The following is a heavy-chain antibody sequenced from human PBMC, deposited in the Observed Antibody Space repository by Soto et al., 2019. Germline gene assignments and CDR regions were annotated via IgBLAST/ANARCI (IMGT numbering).Heavy chain of an antibody. J-gene: IGHJ4*02. Sequence: SQTLSLTCAISGDSVSSNSAAWNWIRQSLSRGLEWLGRTYYRSKWYNDYAVSVKSRITINPDTSKNQFSLQLNSVTPEDTAVYYCARDPLSVAGIFDYWGQGTLVTVSS. CDR1: GDSVSSNSAA. CDR2: TYYRSKWYN. CDR3: ARDPLSVAGIFDY. V-gene: IGHV6-1*01. D-gene: IGHD6-19*01.